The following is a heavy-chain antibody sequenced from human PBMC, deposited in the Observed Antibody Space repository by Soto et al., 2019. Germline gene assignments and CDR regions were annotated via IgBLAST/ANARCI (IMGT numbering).Heavy chain of an antibody. CDR3: ARHFFDSSDYTTTWFDP. D-gene: IGHD3-22*01. CDR1: GDSISNSRFY. CDR2: IYHTGNA. Sequence: PSETLSLTCSVSGDSISNSRFYWAWIRQPPGEGLEWIGSIYHTGNAYYNPSLKSRVAISVDTSKNQFSLKLTSVTAADAALYYCARHFFDSSDYTTTWFDPWGQGTLVTVSS. V-gene: IGHV4-39*01. J-gene: IGHJ5*02.